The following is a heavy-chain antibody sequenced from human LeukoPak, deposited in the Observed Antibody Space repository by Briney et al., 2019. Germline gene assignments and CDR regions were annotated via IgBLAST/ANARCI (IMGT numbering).Heavy chain of an antibody. CDR2: INNSGRT. V-gene: IGHV4-34*01. CDR3: ARGLSYCTGGSCYSILDY. J-gene: IGHJ4*02. Sequence: SETLSLTCGVHGGSFSGYYWSWIRQPPGKGLEWIGEINNSGRTNYNPSLKSRVTISVGTSKNQFSLKLRSVTAADTAVYYCARGLSYCTGGSCYSILDYWGQGTLVTVSS. CDR1: GGSFSGYY. D-gene: IGHD2-15*01.